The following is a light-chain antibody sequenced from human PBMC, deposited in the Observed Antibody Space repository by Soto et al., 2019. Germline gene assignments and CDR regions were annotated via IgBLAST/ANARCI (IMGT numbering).Light chain of an antibody. CDR3: HHYGSSPRT. Sequence: EIVLTQSPGTLSLSPGDRATLSCRASQSVSSNYLAWYQQKPGQAPRLLIYGASMRATGIPDRFSASGSGTDFTLTIRRLEPEDFAMYFFHHYGSSPRTFGQGTKVEIK. CDR2: GAS. CDR1: QSVSSNY. J-gene: IGKJ1*01. V-gene: IGKV3-20*01.